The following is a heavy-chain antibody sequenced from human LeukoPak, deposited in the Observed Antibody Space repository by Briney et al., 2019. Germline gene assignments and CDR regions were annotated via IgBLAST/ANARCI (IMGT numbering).Heavy chain of an antibody. CDR1: GFTFSNYA. D-gene: IGHD2-21*01. CDR2: ISGSGGST. CDR3: AKRLAYYFHY. J-gene: IGHJ4*02. V-gene: IGHV3-23*01. Sequence: GGSLRLSCAASGFTFSNYAMSWVRQAPGKGLEWVSGISGSGGSTYYADSVKGWFSISRDNSKNTLYLHMNSLRAEDTAVYYCAKRLAYYFHYWGQGTLVTVSS.